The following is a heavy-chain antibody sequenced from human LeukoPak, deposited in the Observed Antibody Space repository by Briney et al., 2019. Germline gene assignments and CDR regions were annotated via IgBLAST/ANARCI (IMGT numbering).Heavy chain of an antibody. D-gene: IGHD1-26*01. CDR2: ISYDGSNK. Sequence: GRSLRLSCAASGFTFSSYAMHWVRQAPGKGLEWVAVISYDGSNKYYADSVKGRFTISRDNSKNTLYLQMNSLRAEDTAVYYCAKESSGSYFDYRGQGTLVTVSS. CDR1: GFTFSSYA. J-gene: IGHJ4*02. CDR3: AKESSGSYFDY. V-gene: IGHV3-30*04.